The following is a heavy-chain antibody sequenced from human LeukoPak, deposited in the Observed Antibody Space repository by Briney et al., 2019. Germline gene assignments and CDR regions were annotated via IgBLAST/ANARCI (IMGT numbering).Heavy chain of an antibody. V-gene: IGHV4-59*01. J-gene: IGHJ4*02. Sequence: SETLSLTCPVSGGSISSSYWSWIRQPPGEALERIGYVYYSGSTNYNPSLKSRVTISVDTSKNQFSLRLSSVTAADTAVYYCARWRSGFDSWGQGTLVTVSS. CDR2: VYYSGST. CDR1: GGSISSSY. CDR3: ARWRSGFDS.